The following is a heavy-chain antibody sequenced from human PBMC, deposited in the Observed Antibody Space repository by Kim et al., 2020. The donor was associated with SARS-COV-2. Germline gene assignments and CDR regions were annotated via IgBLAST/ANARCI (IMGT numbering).Heavy chain of an antibody. J-gene: IGHJ3*01. V-gene: IGHV3-23*01. CDR3: AKDMVVVPAAGGAFDL. Sequence: GGSLRLSCVASGFIFNTYAMSWVRQAPGKGLEWVSGISGSGASTYYADSVKGRFTISRDNSKNTLYLQMNSLRAEDTAVYYCAKDMVVVPAAGGAFDLWG. CDR1: GFIFNTYA. CDR2: ISGSGAST. D-gene: IGHD2-2*01.